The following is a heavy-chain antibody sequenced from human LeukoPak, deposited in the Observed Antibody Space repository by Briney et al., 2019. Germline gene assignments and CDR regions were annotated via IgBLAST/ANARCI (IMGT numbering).Heavy chain of an antibody. CDR2: INPNSGGT. Sequence: ASVKVSCKASGYTFTGYYMHWVRQAPGQGLVWMGWINPNSGGTNYAQKFQGRVTMTRDTSISTAYMELSRLRSDDTAVYYCARVPGIAVAGTFDPWGQGTLVTVSS. CDR1: GYTFTGYY. J-gene: IGHJ5*02. D-gene: IGHD6-19*01. CDR3: ARVPGIAVAGTFDP. V-gene: IGHV1-2*02.